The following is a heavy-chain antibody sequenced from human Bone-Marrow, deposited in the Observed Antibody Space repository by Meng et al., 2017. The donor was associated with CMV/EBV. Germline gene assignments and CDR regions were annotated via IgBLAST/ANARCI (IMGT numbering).Heavy chain of an antibody. CDR1: GFTFSDYY. Sequence: GESLKISCAASGFTFSDYYMSWIRQAPGKGLEWVSYISSNGSTIYYADSVKGRFTISRDNAKNSLYLQMNSLRAEDTAVYYCARDPEAFDIWGQGTMVTVSS. V-gene: IGHV3-11*04. CDR3: ARDPEAFDI. D-gene: IGHD1-14*01. J-gene: IGHJ3*02. CDR2: ISSNGSTI.